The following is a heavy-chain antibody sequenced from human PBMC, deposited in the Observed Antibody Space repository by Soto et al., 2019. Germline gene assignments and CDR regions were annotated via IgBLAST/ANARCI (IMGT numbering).Heavy chain of an antibody. J-gene: IGHJ6*02. CDR1: GFSLSNARMA. CDR3: ARFTMLRGDLSNYYYGMDV. Sequence: QVTLKESGPGMVKATETFAVTCPVSGFSLSNARMAVSWIRQPPGKALEWLGHIFSTDEKSYNTSLKTRLTISKDTSRSQVVLTMTNVDPVDTATYYCARFTMLRGDLSNYYYGMDVWGQGTTVTVSS. CDR2: IFSTDEK. D-gene: IGHD3-10*01. V-gene: IGHV2-26*01.